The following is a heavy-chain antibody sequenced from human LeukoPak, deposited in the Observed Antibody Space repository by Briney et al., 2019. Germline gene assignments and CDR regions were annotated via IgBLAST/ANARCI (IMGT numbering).Heavy chain of an antibody. CDR1: GFTFSSYG. CDR2: IRYDGSNK. D-gene: IGHD3-3*01. CDR3: AKIYFPFLGVFPLGIPSAP. V-gene: IGHV3-30*02. J-gene: IGHJ5*02. Sequence: GGSLRLSCAASGFTFSSYGMHWVRQAPGKGLEWVAFIRYDGSNKYYADSVKGRFTISRDNSKNTLYLQMNSLRAEDTAVYYCAKIYFPFLGVFPLGIPSAPWGQEPLVTAPS.